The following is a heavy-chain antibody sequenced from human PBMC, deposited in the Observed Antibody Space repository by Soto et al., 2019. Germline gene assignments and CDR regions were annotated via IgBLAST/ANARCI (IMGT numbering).Heavy chain of an antibody. D-gene: IGHD3-10*01. CDR3: VAFSEVNH. CDR1: EFSFYSSW. CDR2: ISPDGRDK. Sequence: GGSLRLSCAGPEFSFYSSWMSWIRQAQGKGLEWVAHISPDGRDKYYVDSVKGRFTISRDNAKTSLYLQMNSLTAEDTALYYCVAFSEVNHWGQGTLVTVSS. J-gene: IGHJ4*02. V-gene: IGHV3-7*01.